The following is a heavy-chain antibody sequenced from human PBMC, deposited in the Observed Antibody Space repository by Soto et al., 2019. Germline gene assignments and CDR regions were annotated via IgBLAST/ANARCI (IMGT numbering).Heavy chain of an antibody. J-gene: IGHJ5*02. D-gene: IGHD3-10*01. V-gene: IGHV3-48*02. Sequence: EVQLVESGGGLVQPGGSLRLSCAASGFTLSSYSMNWVRQAPGKGLEWVSYISSRSTTIYYADSVKGRFTISRDNAKKSMYLQMTSLRDDDTAVYYCARDGGARIWFDPWGQGTLVTVSS. CDR2: ISSRSTTI. CDR1: GFTLSSYS. CDR3: ARDGGARIWFDP.